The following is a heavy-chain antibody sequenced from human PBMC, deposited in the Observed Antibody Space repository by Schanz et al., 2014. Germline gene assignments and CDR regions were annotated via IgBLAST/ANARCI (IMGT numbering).Heavy chain of an antibody. D-gene: IGHD1-26*01. CDR2: ISSDETVT. CDR1: GFSFSRYG. J-gene: IGHJ5*02. Sequence: QIQLVESGGGVVQPGTSLRLSCTISGFSFSRYGMHWVRQAPGKGLEWVAVISSDETVTYYVDSVKGRFTISRDNSKNTLYLQMSSLRADDTAVYYCAKELYSGSHYGWFDPWGQGTLVTVSS. CDR3: AKELYSGSHYGWFDP. V-gene: IGHV3-30*18.